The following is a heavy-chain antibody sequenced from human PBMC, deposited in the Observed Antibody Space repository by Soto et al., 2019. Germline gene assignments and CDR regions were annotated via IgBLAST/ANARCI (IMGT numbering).Heavy chain of an antibody. J-gene: IGHJ6*02. CDR2: IIPIFGTA. Sequence: QVQLVQSGAEVKKPGSSVTVSCKASGCTFSSYAISWVRQAPGQGLEWMGGIIPIFGTANYAQKFQGRVTITADESTSPAYMELSSLRSEDTAVYYCARGRYYYGSGSPPRMDVWGQGTTVTVSS. V-gene: IGHV1-69*01. CDR1: GCTFSSYA. CDR3: ARGRYYYGSGSPPRMDV. D-gene: IGHD3-10*01.